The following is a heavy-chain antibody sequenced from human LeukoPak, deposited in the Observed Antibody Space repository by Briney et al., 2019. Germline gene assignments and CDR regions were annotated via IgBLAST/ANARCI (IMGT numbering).Heavy chain of an antibody. Sequence: GGSLRLSCAASGFTFSDYYMSWIRQAPGKGLEWVSYISSSGSTIYYADSVKGRFTISRENAKNSLYLQMNSLRAEDTAVYYCARDARSWGEYGMDVWGQGTTVTVSS. CDR1: GFTFSDYY. CDR3: ARDARSWGEYGMDV. J-gene: IGHJ6*02. CDR2: ISSSGSTI. D-gene: IGHD6-13*01. V-gene: IGHV3-11*01.